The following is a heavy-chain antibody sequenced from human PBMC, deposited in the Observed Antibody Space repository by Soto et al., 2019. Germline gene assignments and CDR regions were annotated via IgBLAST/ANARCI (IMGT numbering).Heavy chain of an antibody. CDR3: AKDITPFTIFGVVIMAGMDV. Sequence: PGGSLRLSCAASGFTFSSYWMHWVRQAPGKGLVWVSRINSDGSSTSYADSVKGRFTISRDNAKNSLYLQMNSLRAEDTALYYCAKDITPFTIFGVVIMAGMDVWGQGTTVTVAS. V-gene: IGHV3-74*01. CDR2: INSDGSST. CDR1: GFTFSSYW. D-gene: IGHD3-3*01. J-gene: IGHJ6*02.